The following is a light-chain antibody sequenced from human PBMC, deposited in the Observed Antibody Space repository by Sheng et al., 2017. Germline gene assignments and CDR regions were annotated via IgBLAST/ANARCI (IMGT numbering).Light chain of an antibody. Sequence: DIQMTQSPSSLSASVGDRVTITCRASQSISSYLNWYQQKPGKAPKLLIYAASSLQSGVPSRFSGSGSGTDFTLTISSLQPEDFATYYCQQSYSTPSVLRFG. CDR3: QQSYSTPSVLR. CDR1: QSISSY. CDR2: AAS. J-gene: IGKJ3*01. V-gene: IGKV1-39*01.